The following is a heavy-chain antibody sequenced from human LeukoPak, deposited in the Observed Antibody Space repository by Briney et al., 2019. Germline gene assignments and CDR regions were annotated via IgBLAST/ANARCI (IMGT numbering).Heavy chain of an antibody. CDR2: LVYDGSA. V-gene: IGHV4-39*01. CDR3: ARAPSYRRYSYHS. J-gene: IGHJ4*02. D-gene: IGHD3-16*02. CDR1: GASITSESSY. Sequence: SETLSLTCTVSGASITSESSYWGWIHQPPGKGFQWIGGLVYDGSAHYNPSLQSHVSISADTSNNQFSLKLASVTASDTSVYFCARAPSYRRYSYHSWGQGTLVTVSS.